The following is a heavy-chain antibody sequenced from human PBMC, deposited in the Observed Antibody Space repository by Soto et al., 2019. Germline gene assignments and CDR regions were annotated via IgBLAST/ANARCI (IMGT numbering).Heavy chain of an antibody. D-gene: IGHD6-13*01. CDR1: GYTFTSYG. CDR3: ARRWRRTFAY. J-gene: IGHJ4*02. CDR2: IIPIFGTA. V-gene: IGHV1-69*13. Sequence: SVKVSCKASGYTFTSYGISWVRQAPGQGLEWMGGIIPIFGTANYAQKFQGRVTITADESTSTAYMELSSLRSEDTAVYYCARRWRRTFAYWGQGTLVPVSS.